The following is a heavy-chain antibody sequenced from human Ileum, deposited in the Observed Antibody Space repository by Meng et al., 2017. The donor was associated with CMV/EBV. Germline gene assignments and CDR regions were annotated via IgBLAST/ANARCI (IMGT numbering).Heavy chain of an antibody. CDR1: GFTFSSHA. J-gene: IGHJ4*02. V-gene: IGHV3-23*01. CDR2: ISGSGGST. D-gene: IGHD1-26*01. Sequence: GGSLRLSCAASGFTFSSHAMSWVRQAPGKGLEWVSAISGSGGSTYYADSVKGRFTISRDNSKNTLYLQMNSLRAEDATVYYYARDWEFLGSRSYPDYWGQGTMVTVSS. CDR3: ARDWEFLGSRSYPDY.